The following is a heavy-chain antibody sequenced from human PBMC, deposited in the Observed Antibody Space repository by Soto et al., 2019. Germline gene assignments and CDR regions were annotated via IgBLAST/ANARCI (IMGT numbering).Heavy chain of an antibody. V-gene: IGHV1-2*04. CDR2: INPNSGDT. J-gene: IGHJ4*02. CDR1: GNTFTAYY. CDR3: AGGSKDDIMTGFAY. Sequence: QVQLVQSGAEVKKPGASVKVSCKASGNTFTAYYLHWVRQAPGQGLEWMGWINPNSGDTNYAQRFQDWVTMTRDTSISTAYMELNRLRSNDTAVYYCAGGSKDDIMTGFAYWGQGTLVTVSS. D-gene: IGHD3-9*01.